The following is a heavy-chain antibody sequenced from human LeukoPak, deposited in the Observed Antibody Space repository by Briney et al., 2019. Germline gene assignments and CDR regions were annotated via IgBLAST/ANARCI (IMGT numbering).Heavy chain of an antibody. CDR3: ARGSPYYDSSGYYPDFDY. D-gene: IGHD3-22*01. CDR2: IIPIFGTA. J-gene: IGHJ4*02. V-gene: IGHV1-69*13. CDR1: GYTFTRYG. Sequence: SVKVSCNTSGYTFTRYGVSWVRQAPGQGLEWMGGIIPIFGTANYAQKFQGRVTITADESTSTAYMELSSLRSEDTAVYYCARGSPYYDSSGYYPDFDYWGQGTLVTVSS.